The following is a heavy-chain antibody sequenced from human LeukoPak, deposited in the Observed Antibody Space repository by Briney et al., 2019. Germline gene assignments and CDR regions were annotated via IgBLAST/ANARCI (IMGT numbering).Heavy chain of an antibody. CDR2: IRYDGSNK. CDR3: AKIRYDFWSGYPLPDY. D-gene: IGHD3-3*01. J-gene: IGHJ4*02. Sequence: PGGSLRLSCAASGFTFSSYGMHWVRQAPGKGLEWVAFIRYDGSNKYYADSVKGRFTISRDNSKNTLYLQMNSLRAEDTAVYYCAKIRYDFWSGYPLPDYWSQGTLVTVSS. V-gene: IGHV3-30*02. CDR1: GFTFSSYG.